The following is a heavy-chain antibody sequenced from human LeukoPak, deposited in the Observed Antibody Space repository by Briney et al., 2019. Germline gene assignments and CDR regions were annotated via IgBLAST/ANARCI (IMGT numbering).Heavy chain of an antibody. J-gene: IGHJ4*02. CDR1: GGTFSSYA. Sequence: GASVKVSCKASGGTFSSYAISWVQQAPGQGLEWMGWINPNSGGTNYAQKFQGRVTMTRDTSISTAYMELSRLRSDDTAVYYCAREVDYYDSSGSDWGQGTLVTVPS. V-gene: IGHV1-2*02. CDR3: AREVDYYDSSGSD. CDR2: INPNSGGT. D-gene: IGHD3-22*01.